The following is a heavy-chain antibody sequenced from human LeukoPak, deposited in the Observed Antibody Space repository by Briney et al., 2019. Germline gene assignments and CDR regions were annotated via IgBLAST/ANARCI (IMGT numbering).Heavy chain of an antibody. J-gene: IGHJ4*02. V-gene: IGHV4-59*01. CDR2: IYYSGST. Sequence: PSETLSLTCTVSGGSISSYYWSWVRQPPGKGLEWMGYIYYSGSTNYNPSLKSRVTISVDTSKNQFSLKLSSVTAADTAVYYCARSDTAMVIMFDYWGQGTLVTVSS. CDR1: GGSISSYY. CDR3: ARSDTAMVIMFDY. D-gene: IGHD5-18*01.